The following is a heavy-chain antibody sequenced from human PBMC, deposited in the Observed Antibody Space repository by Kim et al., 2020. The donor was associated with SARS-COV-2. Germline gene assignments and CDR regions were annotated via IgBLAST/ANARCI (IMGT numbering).Heavy chain of an antibody. Sequence: GGSLRLSCAASGFTFSSYWMHWVRQAPGKGLVWVSRINSDGGTTRYADSVKGRFTISRDNAKSTLYLQMNSLRAEDTAVYYCASRRYTGTNYYFDYWGQGTRVTVST. CDR1: GFTFSSYW. V-gene: IGHV3-74*01. CDR3: ASRRYTGTNYYFDY. D-gene: IGHD1-26*01. J-gene: IGHJ4*02. CDR2: INSDGGTT.